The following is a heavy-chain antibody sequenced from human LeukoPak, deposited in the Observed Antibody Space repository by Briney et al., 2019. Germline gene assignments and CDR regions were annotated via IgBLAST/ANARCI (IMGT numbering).Heavy chain of an antibody. CDR2: IYYSGST. J-gene: IGHJ6*03. CDR1: GGSISSYY. Sequence: PSETLSLTCTVSGGSISSYYWRWLRQPPGKGLEWLGYIYYSGSTNYDPSLKSRVTISVDTSKNQFSLMLSSVTAADTAVYYCARLSSSWPNYYYYYMDVWGKGTTVTVSS. D-gene: IGHD6-13*01. CDR3: ARLSSSWPNYYYYYMDV. V-gene: IGHV4-59*01.